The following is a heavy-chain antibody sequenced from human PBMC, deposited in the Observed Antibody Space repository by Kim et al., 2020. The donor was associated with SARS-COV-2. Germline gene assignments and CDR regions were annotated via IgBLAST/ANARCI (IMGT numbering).Heavy chain of an antibody. Sequence: GGSLRLSCAASGFTFSSYAMHWVRQAPGKGLEWVAVISYDGSNKYYADSVKGRFTISRDNSKNTLYLQMNSLRAEDTAVYYCARGTSWIQLWLRWYFDY. J-gene: IGHJ4*01. CDR1: GFTFSSYA. V-gene: IGHV3-30-3*01. CDR2: ISYDGSNK. D-gene: IGHD5-18*01. CDR3: ARGTSWIQLWLRWYFDY.